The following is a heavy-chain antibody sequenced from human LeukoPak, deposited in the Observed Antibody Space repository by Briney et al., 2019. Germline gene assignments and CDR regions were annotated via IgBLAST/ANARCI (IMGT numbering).Heavy chain of an antibody. J-gene: IGHJ5*02. D-gene: IGHD3-10*01. V-gene: IGHV4-34*01. CDR1: GGSFSGYY. Sequence: SETLSLTCAVYGGSFSGYYWSWIRQPPGKGLEWIGEINHSGSTNYNPSLKSRVTISVDTSKNQFSLKLSSVTAADTAVYYCARGRPYYYGSGSPRWFDPWGQGTLVTVSP. CDR2: INHSGST. CDR3: ARGRPYYYGSGSPRWFDP.